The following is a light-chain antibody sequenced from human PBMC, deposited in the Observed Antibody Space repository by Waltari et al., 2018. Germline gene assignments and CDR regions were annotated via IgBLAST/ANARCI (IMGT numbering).Light chain of an antibody. J-gene: IGLJ3*02. V-gene: IGLV3-25*03. Sequence: SSELTQPPSVSVSLGQTATNHRAGEALPNQYGSWYQQRPGQAPLLVIYKDKVRPSGIPERFSGSTSGTIVTLTIGGARAEDEADYYCQSVDVGGSSVFGGGTKLTVL. CDR2: KDK. CDR3: QSVDVGGSSV. CDR1: ALPNQY.